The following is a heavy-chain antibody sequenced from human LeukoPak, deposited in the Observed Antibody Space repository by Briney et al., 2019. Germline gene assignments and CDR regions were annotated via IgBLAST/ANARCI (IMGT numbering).Heavy chain of an antibody. Sequence: SETLLLTCTVSGGSVSSGSYYWSWIRQPPGKELEWIGYVFYSGDTNYNPSLKSRVTVSVDTSKNQFSLELSSVTAADTAVYYCARSPPRSGSLYYFDYWGQGILVTVSS. CDR2: VFYSGDT. D-gene: IGHD6-19*01. V-gene: IGHV4-61*01. J-gene: IGHJ4*02. CDR3: ARSPPRSGSLYYFDY. CDR1: GGSVSSGSYY.